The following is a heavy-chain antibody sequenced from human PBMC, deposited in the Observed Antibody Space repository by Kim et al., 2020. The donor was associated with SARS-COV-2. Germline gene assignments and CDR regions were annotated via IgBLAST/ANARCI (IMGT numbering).Heavy chain of an antibody. V-gene: IGHV3-74*01. Sequence: GGSLRLSCAASGFTFSIYWIHWVRQAPGQGLVWVSRISPDGKKKNYADSVKGRFSISRDNAKNTVYLQMYSLGAEDTAVYYCARGGIGWYGYDCWGQGTLVTVSS. J-gene: IGHJ4*02. CDR1: GFTFSIYW. CDR3: ARGGIGWYGYDC. CDR2: ISPDGKKK. D-gene: IGHD6-19*01.